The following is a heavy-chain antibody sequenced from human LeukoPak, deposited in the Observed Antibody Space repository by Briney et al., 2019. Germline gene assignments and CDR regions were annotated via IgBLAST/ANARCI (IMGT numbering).Heavy chain of an antibody. CDR3: AREGYCSGGSCQSFDH. CDR2: ISSGGDTI. V-gene: IGHV3-48*03. CDR1: GFTFSSYE. D-gene: IGHD2-15*01. J-gene: IGHJ4*02. Sequence: PGGSLRLSCAASGFTFSSYEMNWVRQAPGKGLEWVSYISSGGDTIYYADSVKGRFTISRDNAKNSLYLQMNSLRAEDTAVYYCAREGYCSGGSCQSFDHWGQGTLVTVSS.